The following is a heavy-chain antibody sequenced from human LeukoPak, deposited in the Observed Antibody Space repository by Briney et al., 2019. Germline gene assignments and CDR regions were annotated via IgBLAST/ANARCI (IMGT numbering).Heavy chain of an antibody. V-gene: IGHV4-59*01. CDR3: ARVGEYSGSENWFDP. D-gene: IGHD1-26*01. CDR2: IYYSGST. J-gene: IGHJ5*02. Sequence: SETLSLTCTVSGGSISSYYWSWIRQPPGKGLEWIGYIYYSGSTNYNSSLKSRVTISVDTSKNQFSLKLSSVTAADTAVYYCARVGEYSGSENWFDPWGQGTLVTVSS. CDR1: GGSISSYY.